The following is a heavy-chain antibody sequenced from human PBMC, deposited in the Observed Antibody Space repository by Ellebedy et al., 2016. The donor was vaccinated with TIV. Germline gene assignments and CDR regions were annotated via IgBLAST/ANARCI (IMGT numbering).Heavy chain of an antibody. V-gene: IGHV3-30-3*01. Sequence: GESLKISCAASGFTFSIYALHWVRQAPGKGLEWVAVISYDGSNKYYADSVKGRFTISRDNSKNTLYLDMNSLGVDDTAVYYCARDLTQYASGAGLSDSWGQGTLFSVST. CDR3: ARDLTQYASGAGLSDS. D-gene: IGHD2-2*01. CDR2: ISYDGSNK. J-gene: IGHJ4*02. CDR1: GFTFSIYA.